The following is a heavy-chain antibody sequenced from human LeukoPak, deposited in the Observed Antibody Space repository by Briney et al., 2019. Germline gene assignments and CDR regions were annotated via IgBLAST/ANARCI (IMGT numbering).Heavy chain of an antibody. Sequence: ASVKVSCKASGYTFSDYYIHWIRQTPGQGLEWIGWTNPNSGGTNYAQKFQGRVTMTRDTSISTAYMELSRLRSDDTAVYYCASYYAPWGQGTLVTVSS. CDR2: TNPNSGGT. D-gene: IGHD1-26*01. J-gene: IGHJ5*02. CDR3: ASYYAP. CDR1: GYTFSDYY. V-gene: IGHV1-2*02.